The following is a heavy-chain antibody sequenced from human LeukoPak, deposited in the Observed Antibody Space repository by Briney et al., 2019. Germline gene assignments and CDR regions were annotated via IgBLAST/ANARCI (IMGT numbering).Heavy chain of an antibody. CDR1: GGSISSYY. J-gene: IGHJ4*02. CDR3: ARHHCGGDCYSFSPPDY. Sequence: PSETLSLTCTVSGGSISSYYWSWIRQPPGKGLEWIGYIYYSGSTNYNPSLKSRVTISVDTSKNQFSLKLSSVTAADTAVYYCARHHCGGDCYSFSPPDYWGQGTLVTVSS. V-gene: IGHV4-59*08. CDR2: IYYSGST. D-gene: IGHD2-21*02.